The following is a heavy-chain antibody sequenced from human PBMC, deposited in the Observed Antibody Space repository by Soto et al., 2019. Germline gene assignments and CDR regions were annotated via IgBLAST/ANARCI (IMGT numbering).Heavy chain of an antibody. V-gene: IGHV3-64D*06. CDR1: GLTFSGYV. J-gene: IGHJ4*02. CDR2: ISYNEGTT. D-gene: IGHD1-26*01. Sequence: GGSLRLSCSASGLTFSGYVMHWVRQAPGKGLEYISAISYNEGTTYYADSVNGRFTISRDGSKNTLYIQLSSLRPDETAIYYCVKQGDGSNPHFNYWGQGALFTVS. CDR3: VKQGDGSNPHFNY.